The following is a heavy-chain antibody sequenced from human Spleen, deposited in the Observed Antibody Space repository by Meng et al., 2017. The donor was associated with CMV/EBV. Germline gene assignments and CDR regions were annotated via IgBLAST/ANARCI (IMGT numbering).Heavy chain of an antibody. Sequence: SETLSLTCAASGGSISSGNWWSWVRLPPGKGLEWIGEIYHSGTTNYHPSLKSRVSMSVDKSKSHFPLKLKSVTAADTAVDYCTRGNPRAKPFSHWCQGILVTVSS. D-gene: IGHD3-3*02. CDR2: IYHSGTT. CDR1: GGSISSGNW. J-gene: IGHJ4*02. V-gene: IGHV4-4*02. CDR3: TRGNPRAKPFSH.